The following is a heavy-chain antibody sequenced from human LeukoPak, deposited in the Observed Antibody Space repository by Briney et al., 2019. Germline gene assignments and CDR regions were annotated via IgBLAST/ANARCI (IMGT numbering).Heavy chain of an antibody. CDR2: IKSDGSDT. CDR3: ARDLEYYYDSSAFDH. V-gene: IGHV3-74*01. Sequence: GGSLRLSCAASGFSFSSYWMHWVRQAPGKGLVWVSRIKSDGSDTDYADSVKGRFTISRDNAKNTLYLQMNSLRAEDTAVYYCARDLEYYYDSSAFDHWGQGALVTVSS. J-gene: IGHJ4*02. CDR1: GFSFSSYW. D-gene: IGHD3-22*01.